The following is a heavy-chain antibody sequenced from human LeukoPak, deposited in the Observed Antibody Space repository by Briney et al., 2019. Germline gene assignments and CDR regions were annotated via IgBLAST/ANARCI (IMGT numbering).Heavy chain of an antibody. CDR2: IYYSGST. V-gene: IGHV4-30-4*08. CDR1: GGSVSSADYY. CDR3: ARGYGGQIAPRH. Sequence: SQTLSLTCTVSGGSVSSADYYWSWIRQPPGKGLEWIGYIYYSGSTYYNPSLKSRVTISVDTSKNQFSLMLRSVTAADTAVYYCARGYGGQIAPRHWGQGTLVTVSS. J-gene: IGHJ4*02. D-gene: IGHD3-16*01.